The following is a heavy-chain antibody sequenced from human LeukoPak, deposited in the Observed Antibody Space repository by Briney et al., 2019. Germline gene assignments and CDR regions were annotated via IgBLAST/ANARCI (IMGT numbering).Heavy chain of an antibody. CDR3: ARLTYYYDSSGPLDP. Sequence: PSETLSLTCSVSGASISRGTYYWGWIRQPPGKCLEWIGSVFLTGTAYYNPSLRSRVTISVDTSKNQFSLKLSSVTAADTAVYYCARLTYYYDSSGPLDPWGQGTLVTVSS. CDR1: GASISRGTYY. V-gene: IGHV4-39*07. J-gene: IGHJ5*02. CDR2: VFLTGTA. D-gene: IGHD3-22*01.